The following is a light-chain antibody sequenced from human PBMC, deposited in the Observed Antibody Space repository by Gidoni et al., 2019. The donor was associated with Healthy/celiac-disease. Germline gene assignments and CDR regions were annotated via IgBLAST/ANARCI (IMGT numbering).Light chain of an antibody. V-gene: IGLV2-14*01. J-gene: IGLJ1*01. CDR2: EVS. CDR1: SSDVGGYNY. CDR3: SSYTSSSTLL. Sequence: QSALTQPASVSGSPGQSITISCTGTSSDVGGYNYFSWYQQHPGKAPKLMIYEVSNRPSGVSNRFSGSKSGNTASLTISGLQAEDEADYYCSSYTSSSTLLFGTGTKVTVL.